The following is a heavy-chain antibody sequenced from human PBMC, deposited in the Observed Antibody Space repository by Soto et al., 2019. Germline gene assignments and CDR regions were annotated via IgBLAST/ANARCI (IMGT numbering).Heavy chain of an antibody. D-gene: IGHD3-16*01. CDR3: ARGHDGYYYYYYYMDV. CDR1: GGSFSGYY. CDR2: INHSGST. J-gene: IGHJ6*03. V-gene: IGHV4-34*01. Sequence: SETLSLTCAVYGGSFSGYYWSWIRQPPGKGLEWIGEINHSGSTNYNPSLKSRVTISVDTSKNQFSLKLSSVTAADTAVYYCARGHDGYYYYYYYMDVWGKGTTVTVSS.